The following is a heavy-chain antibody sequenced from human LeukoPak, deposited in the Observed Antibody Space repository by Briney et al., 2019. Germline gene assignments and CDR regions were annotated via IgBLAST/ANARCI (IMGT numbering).Heavy chain of an antibody. D-gene: IGHD3/OR15-3a*01. V-gene: IGHV1-2*02. CDR3: ARDGTVGLFGY. J-gene: IGHJ4*02. Sequence: ASVRVSCKASGYTFTGYFMHWVRQAPGQGLEWMGWINPKSGDTNYAQRFQGRVTMTRDTSISTAYMELTRLTSDDTAVYYCARDGTVGLFGYWGQGSLVTVSS. CDR1: GYTFTGYF. CDR2: INPKSGDT.